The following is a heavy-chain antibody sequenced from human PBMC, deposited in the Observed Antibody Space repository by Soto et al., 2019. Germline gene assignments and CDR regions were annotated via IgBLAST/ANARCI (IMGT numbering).Heavy chain of an antibody. CDR3: ARGVREDFWSGEFDY. J-gene: IGHJ4*02. CDR2: INPSGGST. D-gene: IGHD3-3*01. CDR1: GYTFTSYY. V-gene: IGHV1-46*03. Sequence: GASVKVSCKASGYTFTSYYMHWVRQAPGQGLEWMGIINPSGGSTSYAQKFQGRVTMTRDTSTSTVYMELSSLRSEDTAVYYCARGVREDFWSGEFDYWGQGTLVTVSS.